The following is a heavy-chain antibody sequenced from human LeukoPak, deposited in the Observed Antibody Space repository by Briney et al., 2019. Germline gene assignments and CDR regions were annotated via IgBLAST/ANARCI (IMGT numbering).Heavy chain of an antibody. J-gene: IGHJ4*02. CDR1: GGSISSSIYY. Sequence: SETLSLTCIVSGGSISSSIYYWAWVRQPPGKGLEWIGTVFYNGATQYSPSLRSRVTISIDTSTNQFSLKLTSVTAADTAVYYCAREDPLVAARGLDYWGQGTLVTVSS. V-gene: IGHV4-39*07. CDR3: AREDPLVAARGLDY. D-gene: IGHD2-15*01. CDR2: VFYNGAT.